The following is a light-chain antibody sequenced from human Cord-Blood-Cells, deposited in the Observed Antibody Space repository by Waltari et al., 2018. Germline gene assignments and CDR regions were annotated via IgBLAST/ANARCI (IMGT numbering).Light chain of an antibody. J-gene: IGLJ1*01. CDR1: SLRSSY. V-gene: IGLV3-19*01. CDR3: NSRDSSGNHYV. Sequence: SSELTQDPAVSVALGQTVRITCHVDSLRSSYASWYQQKPGQAPVLVIYGKNNRPSGIPDRFSGSSSGNTASLTITGAQAEDEADYYCNSRDSSGNHYVFGTGTKVTVL. CDR2: GKN.